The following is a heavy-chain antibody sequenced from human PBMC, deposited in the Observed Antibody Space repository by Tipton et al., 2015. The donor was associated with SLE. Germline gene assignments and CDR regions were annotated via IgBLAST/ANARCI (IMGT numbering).Heavy chain of an antibody. CDR3: ATRTGGEMATISGY. CDR1: GFTFSSYG. CDR2: IWYDGSNK. V-gene: IGHV3-33*08. D-gene: IGHD5-24*01. J-gene: IGHJ4*02. Sequence: SLRLSCAASGFTFSSYGMHWVRQAPGKGLEWVAVIWYDGSNKYYADSVKGRFTISRDNSKNTLYLQMNSLRAEDTAVYYCATRTGGEMATISGYWGQGTLVTVSS.